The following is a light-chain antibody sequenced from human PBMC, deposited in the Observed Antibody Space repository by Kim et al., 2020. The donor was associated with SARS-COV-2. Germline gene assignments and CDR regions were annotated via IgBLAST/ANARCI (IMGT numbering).Light chain of an antibody. CDR3: QSYDRLSASVV. CDR1: RSNIGAGYN. J-gene: IGLJ2*01. CDR2: DKN. V-gene: IGLV1-40*01. Sequence: QRVPITCTWKRSNIGAGYNVHWYRQTPGTAPKLLIHDKNNRPSGVPDRFSGSKSGTSASLAITGLQAEDEADYYCQSYDRLSASVVFGGGTQLTVL.